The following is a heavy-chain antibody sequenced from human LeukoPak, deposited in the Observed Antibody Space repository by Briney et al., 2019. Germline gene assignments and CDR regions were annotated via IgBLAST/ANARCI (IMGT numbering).Heavy chain of an antibody. Sequence: ASVKVSCKASGYTFTSYYMHWVRQAPGQGLEWMGIINPSGGSTSYAQKFQGRVTMTRDTSTSTVYMELSSLRSEDTAVYYCARAPLSNYYGDYSFDYWGQGTLVTVFS. CDR1: GYTFTSYY. CDR3: ARAPLSNYYGDYSFDY. D-gene: IGHD4-17*01. CDR2: INPSGGST. V-gene: IGHV1-46*01. J-gene: IGHJ4*02.